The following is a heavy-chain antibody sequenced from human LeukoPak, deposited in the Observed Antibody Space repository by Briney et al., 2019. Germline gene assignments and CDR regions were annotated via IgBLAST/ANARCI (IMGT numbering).Heavy chain of an antibody. CDR2: ISGSGGST. D-gene: IGHD3-22*01. CDR1: GFTLSRSW. J-gene: IGHJ4*02. V-gene: IGHV3-23*01. CDR3: ATRNYYDSSGYYSYYFDY. Sequence: AGGSLRLSCAASGFTLSRSWMHWVRQAPGKGLEWVSAISGSGGSTYYADSVKGRFTISRDNSKNTLHLQMNSLRAEDTAVYYCATRNYYDSSGYYSYYFDYWGQGTLVTVSS.